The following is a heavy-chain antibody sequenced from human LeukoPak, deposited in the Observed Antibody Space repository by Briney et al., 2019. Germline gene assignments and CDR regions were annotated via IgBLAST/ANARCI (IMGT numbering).Heavy chain of an antibody. CDR2: IKPDGSGI. CDR3: APGGGAF. J-gene: IGHJ4*02. Sequence: PGGSLRLSCAASGFTFSDYWMSWLRQTPGKGLEWVANIKPDGSGIYYVDSVKGRFTISRDNAKNSLYLQMSSLRAEDTAVYYCAPGGGAFWGQGTLVTVSS. CDR1: GFTFSDYW. D-gene: IGHD2-15*01. V-gene: IGHV3-7*05.